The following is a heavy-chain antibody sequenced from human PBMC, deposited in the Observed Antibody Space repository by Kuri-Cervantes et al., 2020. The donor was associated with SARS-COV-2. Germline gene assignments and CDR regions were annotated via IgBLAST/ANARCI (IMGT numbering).Heavy chain of an antibody. V-gene: IGHV3-23*01. Sequence: ESLKISCAASGFTFSSYAMSWVRQAPGKGLEWVSAISGSGGSTYYADSVKGRFTISRDNSKNTLYLQMNSLRAEDTAVYYCAKDSPEIVVVPAAPLYFDLWGRGTLVTVSS. J-gene: IGHJ2*01. CDR3: AKDSPEIVVVPAAPLYFDL. CDR1: GFTFSSYA. CDR2: ISGSGGST. D-gene: IGHD2-2*01.